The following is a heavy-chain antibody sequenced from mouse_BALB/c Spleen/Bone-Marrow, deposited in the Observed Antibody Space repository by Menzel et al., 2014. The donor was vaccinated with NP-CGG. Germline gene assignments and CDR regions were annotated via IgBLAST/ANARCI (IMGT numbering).Heavy chain of an antibody. Sequence: EVQGVESGGGLVQPGGSRKLSCAASGSTFSDYAMAWVRQAPGKGPEWVAFISNLAFSIYYADTVTGRFTISRENAKNTLYLEMTSLRSEDTAMYYCARVWDYWYFDVWGAGTTVAVSS. CDR3: ARVWDYWYFDV. CDR1: GSTFSDYA. J-gene: IGHJ1*01. V-gene: IGHV5-15*02. CDR2: ISNLAFSI. D-gene: IGHD4-1*01.